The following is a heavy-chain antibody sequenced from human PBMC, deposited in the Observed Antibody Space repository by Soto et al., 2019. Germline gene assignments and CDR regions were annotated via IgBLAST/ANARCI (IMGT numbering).Heavy chain of an antibody. D-gene: IGHD1-1*01. J-gene: IGHJ4*02. V-gene: IGHV4-34*01. CDR1: GGSFSGYY. CDR3: ARVTLLQSGALDY. Sequence: QVQLQQWGAGLLKPSETLSLTCAVYGGSFSGYYWSWIRQPPGKGLEWIGEINHSGSTNYNPSLKSRVTISVDPSKNQFSLKLSSVTAADTAVYYCARVTLLQSGALDYWGQGTLVTVSS. CDR2: INHSGST.